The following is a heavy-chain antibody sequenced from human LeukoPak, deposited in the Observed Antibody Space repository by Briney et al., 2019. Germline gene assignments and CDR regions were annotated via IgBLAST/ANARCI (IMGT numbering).Heavy chain of an antibody. CDR1: GLTFSSFS. J-gene: IGHJ4*02. CDR2: ISPGSDYI. CDR3: ARGSYGDYDY. D-gene: IGHD4-17*01. V-gene: IGHV3-21*01. Sequence: GGSLRLSCAGSGLTFSSFSMNWVRQAPGKGLEWVSSISPGSDYIYYADSVKGRFTISRDNAKISLFLQMNSLRAEDTAVYYCARGSYGDYDYWGQGTLVTVSS.